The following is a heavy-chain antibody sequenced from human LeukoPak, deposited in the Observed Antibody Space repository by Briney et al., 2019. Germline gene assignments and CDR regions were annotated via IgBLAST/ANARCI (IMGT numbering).Heavy chain of an antibody. CDR1: GITFSIYT. CDR3: AKEGGYDGVDW. V-gene: IGHV3-23*01. Sequence: GGSLRLSCAASGITFSIYTMSRVRQAPGKGLEWVSAIVGSGRNTYYADSVKGRFTISRDNSKNTLYLQMSSLRAEDTAVYHCAKEGGYDGVDWWGQGTLVTVSS. J-gene: IGHJ4*02. CDR2: IVGSGRNT. D-gene: IGHD5-12*01.